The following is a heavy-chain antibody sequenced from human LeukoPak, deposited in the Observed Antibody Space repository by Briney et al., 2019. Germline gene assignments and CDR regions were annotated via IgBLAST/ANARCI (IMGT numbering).Heavy chain of an antibody. Sequence: PGRSLRLSCAASGFTFSSYAMHWVRQAPGKGREWVASIKPDGNEQYYVDSVRGRFTISRDNSKDSLFLQMDSLRDDDTAVYYCGRERVSAYDYWGQGTLVTVSS. V-gene: IGHV3-7*01. CDR3: GRERVSAYDY. J-gene: IGHJ4*02. CDR2: IKPDGNEQ. CDR1: GFTFSSYA.